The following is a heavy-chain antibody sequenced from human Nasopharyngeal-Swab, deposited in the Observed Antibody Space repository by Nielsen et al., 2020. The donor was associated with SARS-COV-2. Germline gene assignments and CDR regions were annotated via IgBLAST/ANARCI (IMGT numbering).Heavy chain of an antibody. CDR2: IYPSDSDT. J-gene: IGHJ1*01. CDR3: ARLNTMIPGDFQH. CDR1: GYSFTTYW. D-gene: IGHD3-22*01. V-gene: IGHV5-51*01. Sequence: GESLKISCKGAGYSFTTYWIGWVRQMPGKGLEWMGLIYPSDSDTRYSPSFQGQVTISADKSISTAYLQWSSLKASDTAMYYCARLNTMIPGDFQHWGQGTLVTVSS.